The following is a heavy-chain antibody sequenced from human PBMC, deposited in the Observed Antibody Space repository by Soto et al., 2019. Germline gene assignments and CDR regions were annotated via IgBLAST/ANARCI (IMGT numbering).Heavy chain of an antibody. CDR1: GYTFTSYG. CDR2: ISAYNGNT. CDR3: ARDRSTIEYYYSGMDG. D-gene: IGHD3-3*01. Sequence: GPVKVSCKASGYTFTSYGISWVRQAPGQGLEWMGWISAYNGNTKYSQKFQGRVTITRDTSASTAYMELSSLRSEDTAVYYCARDRSTIEYYYSGMDGWCQETTVTVS. J-gene: IGHJ6*02. V-gene: IGHV1-18*01.